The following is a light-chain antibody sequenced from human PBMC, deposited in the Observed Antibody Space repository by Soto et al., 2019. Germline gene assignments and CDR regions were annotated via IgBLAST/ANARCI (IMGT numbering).Light chain of an antibody. J-gene: IGKJ4*01. CDR3: QKYVTYVN. CDR2: DAS. Sequence: EIVLTQSPGTLSLSPGERATLSCRASQSVGSSYTAWYQQKPGQPPRLLIYDASSRATGIPDRFSGSGSGTDFTLTISRLEPEDFAVYYCQKYVTYVNFGGGTKVDSK. V-gene: IGKV3-20*01. CDR1: QSVGSSY.